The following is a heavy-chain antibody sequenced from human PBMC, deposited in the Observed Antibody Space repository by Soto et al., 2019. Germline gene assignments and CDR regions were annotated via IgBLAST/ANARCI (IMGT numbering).Heavy chain of an antibody. CDR1: GYTFTSYF. CDR3: TRVLSPGGYGSGSYFFL. V-gene: IGHV1-46*01. D-gene: IGHD3-10*01. Sequence: QVQLVQSGAEVKKPGASVKVSCKASGYTFTSYFIHWVRQAPGQGLEWMGLINPSSGGTTYPQKFQGRVTLIRDTSTSTVYMELSSLRSDDTAVYYCTRVLSPGGYGSGSYFFLWGQGTLVTVSS. CDR2: INPSSGGT. J-gene: IGHJ4*02.